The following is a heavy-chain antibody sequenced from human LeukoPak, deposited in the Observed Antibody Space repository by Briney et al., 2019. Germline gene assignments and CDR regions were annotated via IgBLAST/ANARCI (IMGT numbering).Heavy chain of an antibody. CDR1: GYTFTSYY. CDR3: ARDNSVGDNAWWFDP. Sequence: ASVKVSCKASGYTFTSYYMHWVRQAPGQGLEWMGIINPSGGSTSYAQKFQGRVTMTRDMSTSTVYMELSSLRSEDTAVYYCARDNSVGDNAWWFDPWGQGTLVTVSS. J-gene: IGHJ5*02. D-gene: IGHD1-26*01. CDR2: INPSGGST. V-gene: IGHV1-46*01.